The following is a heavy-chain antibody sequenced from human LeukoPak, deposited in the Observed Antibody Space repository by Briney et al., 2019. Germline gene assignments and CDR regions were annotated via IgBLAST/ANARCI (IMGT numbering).Heavy chain of an antibody. D-gene: IGHD3-10*01. J-gene: IGHJ6*03. CDR2: INPSGSST. CDR1: GYTFTSHY. Sequence: ASVKVSCKASGYTFTSHYMHWVRQAPGQGLEWMGLINPSGSSTLYAQKFQGRVTMTRDMSTTTDYMELSSLRSEDTAVYYCAEGMGYASGSSYSYYYYMDVWGKGTTVTISS. V-gene: IGHV1-46*01. CDR3: AEGMGYASGSSYSYYYYMDV.